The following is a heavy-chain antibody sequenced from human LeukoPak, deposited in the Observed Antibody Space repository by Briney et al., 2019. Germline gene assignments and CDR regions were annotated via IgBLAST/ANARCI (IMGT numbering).Heavy chain of an antibody. D-gene: IGHD6-13*01. CDR3: ARGGYSSSWYWFDP. CDR1: GGSISSYY. V-gene: IGHV4-4*07. CDR2: IYTSGST. Sequence: PETLSLTCTVSGGSISSYYWSWIRQPAGKGLEWIGRIYTSGSTNYNPSLKSRVTMSVDTSKNQFSLKLSSVTAADTAVYYCARGGYSSSWYWFDPWGQGTLVTVSS. J-gene: IGHJ5*02.